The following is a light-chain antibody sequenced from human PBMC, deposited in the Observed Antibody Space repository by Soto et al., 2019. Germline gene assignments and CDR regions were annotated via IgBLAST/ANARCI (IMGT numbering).Light chain of an antibody. CDR2: GNN. Sequence: QSVLAQPTSVSGAPGQRVTISCTGSSSNIGAGYDVHWYQQLPGTAPRLLISGNNNRPSGVPDRFSASKSGTSASLAITGLQAEDEADYYCQSYDNSLKIVVGGGTKLTVL. CDR3: QSYDNSLKIV. J-gene: IGLJ3*02. CDR1: SSNIGAGYD. V-gene: IGLV1-40*01.